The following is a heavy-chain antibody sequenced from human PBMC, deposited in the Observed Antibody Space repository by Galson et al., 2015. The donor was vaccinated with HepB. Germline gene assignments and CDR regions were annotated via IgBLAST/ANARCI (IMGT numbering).Heavy chain of an antibody. D-gene: IGHD3-22*01. CDR2: IYWDDGK. CDR3: AHKKDYYDSGFDY. CDR1: GFSISTSGVG. V-gene: IGHV2-5*02. J-gene: IGHJ4*02. Sequence: PALVKPTQTLTLTCTFSGFSISTSGVGVGWIRQPPGRALEWLALIYWDDGKRYSPYLQSRLTITKDTSKNQVVLTVTNMDPVDTATYFCAHKKDYYDSGFDYWGQGALVTVSS.